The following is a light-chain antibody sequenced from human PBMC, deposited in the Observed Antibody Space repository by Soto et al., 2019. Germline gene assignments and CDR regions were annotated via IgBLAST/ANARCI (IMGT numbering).Light chain of an antibody. Sequence: EIVMTQSPATLSVSPGERATLSCRASQTVSNSLAWYQQKPGQPPRLLIYGVSTRATGIPARFSGSGSGTEFTLTISSLQSEDFAVYYCQQYNNWPRTFGQGTKV. V-gene: IGKV3-15*01. J-gene: IGKJ1*01. CDR3: QQYNNWPRT. CDR2: GVS. CDR1: QTVSNS.